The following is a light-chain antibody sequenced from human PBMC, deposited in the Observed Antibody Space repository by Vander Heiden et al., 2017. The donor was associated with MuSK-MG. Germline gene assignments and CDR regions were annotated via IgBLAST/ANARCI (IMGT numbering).Light chain of an antibody. CDR2: GAS. CDR3: QQYNNWSGT. CDR1: QSVSSN. J-gene: IGKJ2*02. V-gene: IGKV3-15*01. Sequence: EIVMTQSPATLSVSPGDRATLSCRASQSVSSNLAWYQQKPGQATRLLIYGASSGSGTEFTLTISSLQSEDFAVYYCQQYNNWSGTFGQGTKLEIK.